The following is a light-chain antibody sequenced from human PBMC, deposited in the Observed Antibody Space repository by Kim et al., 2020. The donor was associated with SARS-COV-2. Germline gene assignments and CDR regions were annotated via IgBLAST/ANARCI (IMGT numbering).Light chain of an antibody. J-gene: IGKJ2*01. Sequence: EIVMTQSPATLSVSPGERATLSCRASQSVRNNLVWYQQTPGQAPRLLIYGASTRATGIPARFSGSGSGTEFTLIISSLQSEDFAVYYCQQYNNWPPFTCGRETKLEI. V-gene: IGKV3-15*01. CDR2: GAS. CDR1: QSVRNN. CDR3: QQYNNWPPFT.